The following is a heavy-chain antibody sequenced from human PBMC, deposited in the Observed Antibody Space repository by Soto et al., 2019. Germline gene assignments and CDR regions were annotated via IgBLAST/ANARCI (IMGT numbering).Heavy chain of an antibody. CDR2: ISGSGGST. D-gene: IGHD2-15*01. Sequence: GGSLRLSCAASGFTFSSYAMSWVRQAPGKGLEWVSAISGSGGSTYYADSVKGRFTISRDNSKNTLYLQMNSLRAEDTAVYYCAKDRKYCSGGSCPPHGFFDYWGQGTLVTISS. CDR3: AKDRKYCSGGSCPPHGFFDY. V-gene: IGHV3-23*01. J-gene: IGHJ4*02. CDR1: GFTFSSYA.